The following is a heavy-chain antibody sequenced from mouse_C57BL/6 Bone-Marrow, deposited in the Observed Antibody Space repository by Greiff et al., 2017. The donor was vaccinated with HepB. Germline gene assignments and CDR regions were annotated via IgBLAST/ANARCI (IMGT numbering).Heavy chain of an antibody. J-gene: IGHJ2*01. CDR3: ATSLYYDYSHY. CDR2: IDPSDSYT. D-gene: IGHD2-4*01. Sequence: QVQLQHPGAELVMPGASVKLSCKASGYTFTSYWMHWVKQRPGQGLEWIGEIDPSDSYTNYNQKFKGKSTLTVDKSSSTAYMQLSSLTSEDSAVYYCATSLYYDYSHYWGQGTTLTVSS. CDR1: GYTFTSYW. V-gene: IGHV1-69*01.